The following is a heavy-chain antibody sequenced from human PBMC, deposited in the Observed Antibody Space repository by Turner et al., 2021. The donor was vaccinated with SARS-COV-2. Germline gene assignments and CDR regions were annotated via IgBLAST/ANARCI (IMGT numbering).Heavy chain of an antibody. CDR1: GFTFSSYG. V-gene: IGHV3-30*18. CDR2: ISYDGSNK. CDR3: AKAETYSSGWSGGRSYYYYYMDV. D-gene: IGHD6-19*01. J-gene: IGHJ6*03. Sequence: QVQLVESGGGVVQPGRSLRLSCAASGFTFSSYGMHWVRQAPGKWLEWVAVISYDGSNKYYADSVKGRFTISRDNSKNTLYLQMNSLRAEDTAVYYCAKAETYSSGWSGGRSYYYYYMDVWGEGTTVTVSS.